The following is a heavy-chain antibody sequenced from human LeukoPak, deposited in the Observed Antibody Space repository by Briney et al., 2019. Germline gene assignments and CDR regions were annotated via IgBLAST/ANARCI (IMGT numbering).Heavy chain of an antibody. Sequence: GGSLRLSCKGSGYSFTNYWIGWVRQMPGNGLEWMGNIYPGDSDIRYSPSFQGQVTISADKSTSTAYLQWSSLKASDTAMYYCASSPPLHIAVAGTMGAFDIWGQGTMVTVSS. CDR2: IYPGDSDI. D-gene: IGHD6-19*01. CDR1: GYSFTNYW. J-gene: IGHJ3*02. CDR3: ASSPPLHIAVAGTMGAFDI. V-gene: IGHV5-51*01.